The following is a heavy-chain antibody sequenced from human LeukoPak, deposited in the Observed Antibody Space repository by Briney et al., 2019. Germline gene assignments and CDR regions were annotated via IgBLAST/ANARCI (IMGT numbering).Heavy chain of an antibody. Sequence: SLKISCAASGFTFDDYAMHWVRPAPGKGLEWVSGISWNSGSIGYADSVKGRFTISRDNAKNSLYLQMNSLRAEDMALYYCAKEGDTAMAPLDLWGRGTLVTVSS. D-gene: IGHD5-18*01. J-gene: IGHJ2*01. CDR1: GFTFDDYA. CDR2: ISWNSGSI. V-gene: IGHV3-9*03. CDR3: AKEGDTAMAPLDL.